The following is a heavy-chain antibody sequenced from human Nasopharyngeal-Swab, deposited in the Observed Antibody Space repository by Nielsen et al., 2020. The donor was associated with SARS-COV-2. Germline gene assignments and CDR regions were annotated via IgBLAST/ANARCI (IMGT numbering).Heavy chain of an antibody. CDR3: TKDIFGWTFDI. CDR2: VGGSDDST. V-gene: IGHV3-23*01. Sequence: GESLKISCAASGFSLSRHGMNWVRQAPGKGLEWVSSVGGSDDSTFYADSVKGRFTISRDRSKNTLYLQMNSLTVEDTAVYYCTKDIFGWTFDIWGQGTMVTVSS. CDR1: GFSLSRHG. J-gene: IGHJ3*02. D-gene: IGHD2-21*01.